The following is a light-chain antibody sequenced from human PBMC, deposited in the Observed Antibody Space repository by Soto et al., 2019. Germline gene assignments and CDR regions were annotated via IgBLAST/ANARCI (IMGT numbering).Light chain of an antibody. CDR1: QSISSY. J-gene: IGKJ4*01. Sequence: DIQMTQSPCSLSASVGDRVTITCRASQSISSYLNWYQQKPGKAPKLLIYAASSLQSGVPSRFSGSVSGTDFTLTISSLQPEDFATYYCQQSYSTPRTFGGGTKLDIK. CDR2: AAS. CDR3: QQSYSTPRT. V-gene: IGKV1-39*01.